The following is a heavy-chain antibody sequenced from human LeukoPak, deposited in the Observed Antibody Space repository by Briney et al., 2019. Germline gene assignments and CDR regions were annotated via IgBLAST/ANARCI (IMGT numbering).Heavy chain of an antibody. CDR1: GGSISSGDYY. CDR3: ARFHTIFGVVTGFDI. V-gene: IGHV4-30-4*01. CDR2: IYYSGST. Sequence: PSQTLSLTCTVSGGSISSGDYYWSWIRQPPGKGLEWIGYIYYSGSTYYNPSLKSRVTISVDTPKNQFSLKLSSVTAADTAVYYCARFHTIFGVVTGFDIWGQGTMVTVSS. D-gene: IGHD3-3*01. J-gene: IGHJ3*02.